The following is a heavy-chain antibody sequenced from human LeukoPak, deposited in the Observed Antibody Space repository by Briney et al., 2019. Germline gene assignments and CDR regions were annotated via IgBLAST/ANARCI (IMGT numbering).Heavy chain of an antibody. CDR3: SKDRSWLRNNWCDP. Sequence: ASVKVSCKGSGYTFTGYYMYWVRQAPGQGLEWMGGVNPNSGGTKYVQKVQGRVTMTRGTSISTAYMELNRLRSDDTAVDYCSKDRSWLRNNWCDPWGQGTLVTVSS. CDR2: VNPNSGGT. V-gene: IGHV1-2*02. D-gene: IGHD5-12*01. J-gene: IGHJ5*02. CDR1: GYTFTGYY.